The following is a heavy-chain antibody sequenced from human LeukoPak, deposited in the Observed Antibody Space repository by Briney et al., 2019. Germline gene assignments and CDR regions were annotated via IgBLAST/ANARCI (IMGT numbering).Heavy chain of an antibody. Sequence: GASVKVSCKASGYVYTSHWMHWVRQAPGQGLEWMGRINPNSGGTNYAQNFQGRVTMTRDTSISTVYMELSRLRSDDTAVYYCARDGGYCSSGTICYSRAEYYYYGLDVWGQGTTVTVSS. CDR3: ARDGGYCSSGTICYSRAEYYYYGLDV. V-gene: IGHV1-2*06. D-gene: IGHD2-2*01. CDR1: GYVYTSHW. CDR2: INPNSGGT. J-gene: IGHJ6*02.